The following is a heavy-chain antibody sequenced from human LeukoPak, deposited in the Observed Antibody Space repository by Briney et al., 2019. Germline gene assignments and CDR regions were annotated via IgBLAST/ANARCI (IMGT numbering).Heavy chain of an antibody. Sequence: PGGSLRLSCAASGFTFSSYSMNWVRQAPGEGLEWVSSISSSSRNIYYADSVKGRFTISRDNAKNSLYLQMNSLRAEDTAVYYCARDIVVVVAAMAPAFDIWGQGTMVTVSS. D-gene: IGHD2-15*01. V-gene: IGHV3-21*01. CDR2: ISSSSRNI. J-gene: IGHJ3*02. CDR1: GFTFSSYS. CDR3: ARDIVVVVAAMAPAFDI.